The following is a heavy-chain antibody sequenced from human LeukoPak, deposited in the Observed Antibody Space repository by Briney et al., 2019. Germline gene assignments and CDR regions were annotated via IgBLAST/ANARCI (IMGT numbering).Heavy chain of an antibody. Sequence: GGSLRLSCAASGFTFSNYAMSWVRQAPGKGLEWVSGISTSGGGIYYADSVKGRFTISRDNSNNTVDLQLNSLRAEDTAVYYCARDLIGGYTFDYCGQGTLVTVSS. D-gene: IGHD3-16*01. J-gene: IGHJ4*02. CDR2: ISTSGGGI. V-gene: IGHV3-23*01. CDR1: GFTFSNYA. CDR3: ARDLIGGYTFDY.